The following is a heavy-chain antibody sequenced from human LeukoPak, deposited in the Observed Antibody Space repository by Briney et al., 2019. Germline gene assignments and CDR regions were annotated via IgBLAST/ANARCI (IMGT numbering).Heavy chain of an antibody. CDR1: GFTFSNYA. Sequence: PGGSLRLSCAASGFTFSNYAMSWVRQAPGKGLEWVSAISGSGGSTYYADSVKGRFTISRDNSKNTLYLQVDSLRADDTAVYYCARAHWYRFDYWGQGTLVTVSS. J-gene: IGHJ4*02. CDR3: ARAHWYRFDY. V-gene: IGHV3-23*01. CDR2: ISGSGGST. D-gene: IGHD6-13*01.